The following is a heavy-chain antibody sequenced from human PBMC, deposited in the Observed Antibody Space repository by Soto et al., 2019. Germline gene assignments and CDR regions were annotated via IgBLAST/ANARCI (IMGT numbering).Heavy chain of an antibody. D-gene: IGHD6-25*01. Sequence: SETLSLTCTVSGGSISSYDWSWIRQPPGKGLEWIGYIYYSGSTNYNPSLKSRVTISVDTSKNQFSLKLSSVTAADTAVYYCARPHGGSSGWDNWFDPWGQGTLVTVS. CDR1: GGSISSYD. CDR2: IYYSGST. V-gene: IGHV4-59*01. J-gene: IGHJ5*02. CDR3: ARPHGGSSGWDNWFDP.